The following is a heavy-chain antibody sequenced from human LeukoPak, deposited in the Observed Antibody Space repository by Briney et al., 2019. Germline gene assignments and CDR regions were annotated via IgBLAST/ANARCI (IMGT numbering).Heavy chain of an antibody. CDR2: VYNSGTINYNPT. CDR1: GASISTYY. J-gene: IGHJ4*02. CDR3: ARTTAGFDY. V-gene: IGHV4-59*01. D-gene: IGHD1-1*01. Sequence: SETLSLTCTVSGASISTYYWSWIRQPPGKGLEWLGHVYNSGTINYNPTNYNPSLNSRVTISVDTSKNQFSLKLSSVTAADTAVYYCARTTAGFDYWGQGTLVTVSS.